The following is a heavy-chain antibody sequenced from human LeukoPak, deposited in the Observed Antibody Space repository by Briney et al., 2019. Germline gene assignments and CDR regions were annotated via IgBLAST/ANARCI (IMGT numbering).Heavy chain of an antibody. CDR2: ISSSSSYI. CDR1: GFTFSSYS. J-gene: IGHJ3*02. V-gene: IGHV3-21*01. CDR3: ARDYGHNDAFDI. D-gene: IGHD3-16*01. Sequence: GGSLRLSCAAPGFTFSSYSMSWVRQAPGKGLEWVSSISSSSSYIYYADSVKGRFTISRDNAKNSLYLQMNSLRAEDTAVYYCARDYGHNDAFDIWGQGTMVTVSS.